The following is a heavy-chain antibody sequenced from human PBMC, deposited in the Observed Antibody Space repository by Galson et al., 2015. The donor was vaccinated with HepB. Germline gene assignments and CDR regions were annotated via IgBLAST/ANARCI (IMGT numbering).Heavy chain of an antibody. J-gene: IGHJ2*01. CDR1: GGTFSSYA. CDR3: ARPANPYWYFDL. Sequence: SVKVSCKASGGTFSSYAISWVRQAPGQGLEWMGGIIPIFGTANYAQKFQGRVTITADESTSTAYMELSSLRSEDTAVYYCARPANPYWYFDLWGRGTLVTVSS. CDR2: IIPIFGTA. V-gene: IGHV1-69*13.